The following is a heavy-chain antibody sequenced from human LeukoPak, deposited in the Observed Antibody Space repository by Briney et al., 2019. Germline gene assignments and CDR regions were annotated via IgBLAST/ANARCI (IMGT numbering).Heavy chain of an antibody. D-gene: IGHD3-10*01. Sequence: PSETLSLTCTVSGASISSSSYYWGWIRQPPGKGLEWIGNIYYSGSTYYNPSLKSRVTISIDTSKNQFSLKLSSVTAADTAMYYCARGTSFSITMVRGVIRPTGWFDPWGQGTLVTVSS. CDR1: GASISSSSYY. V-gene: IGHV4-39*07. CDR2: IYYSGST. CDR3: ARGTSFSITMVRGVIRPTGWFDP. J-gene: IGHJ5*02.